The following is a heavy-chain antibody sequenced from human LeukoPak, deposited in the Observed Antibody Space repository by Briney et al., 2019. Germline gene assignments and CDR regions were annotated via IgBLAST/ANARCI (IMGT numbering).Heavy chain of an antibody. V-gene: IGHV3-21*01. CDR2: IDPSSTYI. D-gene: IGHD3-3*01. CDR1: GFTFRSYS. J-gene: IGHJ3*02. Sequence: GGSLRLSCAASGFTFRSYSMNWVRQAPGKGLEWVSAIDPSSTYIYYADSVKGRFTISRDNAENSLYLQMNSLRAEDTAVYYCARGTYDFAHAFDMWGQGTMVAVSS. CDR3: ARGTYDFAHAFDM.